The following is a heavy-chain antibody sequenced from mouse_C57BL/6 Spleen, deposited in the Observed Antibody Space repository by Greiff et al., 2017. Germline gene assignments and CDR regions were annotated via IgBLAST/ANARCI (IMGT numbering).Heavy chain of an antibody. CDR1: GYAFTNYL. Sequence: QVQLQQSGAELVRPGTSVKVSCKASGYAFTNYLIEWVKQRPGQGLEWIGVINPGSGGTNYNEKFKGKATLTADKSSSTAYMQLSSLTSEDSAVYVCARYPQATPLGAMDYWGQGTSVTVSS. CDR2: INPGSGGT. V-gene: IGHV1-54*01. CDR3: ARYPQATPLGAMDY. J-gene: IGHJ4*01. D-gene: IGHD3-2*02.